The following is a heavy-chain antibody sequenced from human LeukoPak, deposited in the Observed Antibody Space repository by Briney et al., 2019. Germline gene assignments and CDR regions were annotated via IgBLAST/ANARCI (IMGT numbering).Heavy chain of an antibody. V-gene: IGHV4-59*01. D-gene: IGHD3-10*01. Sequence: SETLSLTCTVSGGTFSSYYWSWIRQPPGKGLEWIGYIYYSGSTNYNPSLKSRVTISVDTSKNQFSLKLSCVTAADTAVYYCARMGYDMVRGVTDRYYFDYWGQGTLVTVSS. CDR1: GGTFSSYY. J-gene: IGHJ4*02. CDR3: ARMGYDMVRGVTDRYYFDY. CDR2: IYYSGST.